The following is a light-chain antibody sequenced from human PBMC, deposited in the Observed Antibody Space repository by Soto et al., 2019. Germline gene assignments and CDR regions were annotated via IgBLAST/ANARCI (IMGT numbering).Light chain of an antibody. Sequence: QSALTQPASVSGSPGQSITISCTGTSSDVGRYNYVSWYQHHPGKAPRLMIYDVSDRPSGVSNRFSVSKSGNTASLTISGLQTEDEVDYYCSSYTSGDTVVFGGGTKVTVL. CDR2: DVS. J-gene: IGLJ2*01. V-gene: IGLV2-14*03. CDR3: SSYTSGDTVV. CDR1: SSDVGRYNY.